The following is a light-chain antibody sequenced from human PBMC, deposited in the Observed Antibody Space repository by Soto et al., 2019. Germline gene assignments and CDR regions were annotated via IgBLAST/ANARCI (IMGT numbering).Light chain of an antibody. CDR1: QDINKN. J-gene: IGKJ5*01. Sequence: DIQITHSPSSLSASVVDRVTITFQASQDINKNLIWYQQKPGKAPKLLIYDASDLETGVPSRFSGSGSGTGFTFTISSLQPEDFAVYYCQQYNNWPPITFGQGTRLEI. CDR3: QQYNNWPPIT. CDR2: DAS. V-gene: IGKV1-33*01.